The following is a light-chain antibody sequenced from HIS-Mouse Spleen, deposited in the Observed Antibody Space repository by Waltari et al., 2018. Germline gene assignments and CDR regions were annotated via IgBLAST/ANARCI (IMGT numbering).Light chain of an antibody. CDR1: QSVSSSY. J-gene: IGKJ4*01. CDR3: QQYGSSPPALT. Sequence: EIVLTQSPGTLSFSPGERATLSCRASQSVSSSYLAWYQQRPGQAPRLLIYGASSRATGIPDRFSGSGSGTDFTLTISRLEPEDFAVYYCQQYGSSPPALTFGGGTKVEIK. CDR2: GAS. V-gene: IGKV3-20*01.